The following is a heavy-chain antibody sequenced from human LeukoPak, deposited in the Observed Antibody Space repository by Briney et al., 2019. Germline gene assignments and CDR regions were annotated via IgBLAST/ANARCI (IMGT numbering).Heavy chain of an antibody. Sequence: GGSLRLSCAASGFTVTSNYMSWVRQTPGQGRLEWVSAIYTDGRTFYTGSVTGRFTISRDNSKNTLYLQMNSLRAEDTAVCYCARGQIYGTGSYFFDHWGQGTLVTASS. CDR2: IYTDGRT. J-gene: IGHJ4*02. V-gene: IGHV3-66*01. CDR3: ARGQIYGTGSYFFDH. CDR1: GFTVTSNY. D-gene: IGHD3-10*01.